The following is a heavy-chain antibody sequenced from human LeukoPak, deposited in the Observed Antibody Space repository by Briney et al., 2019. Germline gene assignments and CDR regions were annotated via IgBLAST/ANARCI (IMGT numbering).Heavy chain of an antibody. Sequence: EASVNVSCKPSGYTFSSYGISWVRQAPGQGLEWMGWIRVYNGDTNYAQKFKGRVTMTTDTSTNTAYMELRSLGSDDTAVYYCARGGSRVTTINILDYWGQGALVTVSS. V-gene: IGHV1-18*01. CDR3: ARGGSRVTTINILDY. J-gene: IGHJ4*02. D-gene: IGHD5-24*01. CDR1: GYTFSSYG. CDR2: IRVYNGDT.